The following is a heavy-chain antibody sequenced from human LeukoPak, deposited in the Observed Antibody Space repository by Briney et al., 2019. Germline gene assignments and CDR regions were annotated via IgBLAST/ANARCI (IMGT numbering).Heavy chain of an antibody. CDR2: IKSKTDGGTT. CDR3: TTGFGVKNYDFWSGYYTGLLDY. Sequence: ETGGSLRLSCAASGFTFSNAWMSWVRQAPGKGLEWVGRIKSKTDGGTTDYAAPVKGRFSISRDDSKNTLYLQMNSLKTEDTAVYYCTTGFGVKNYDFWSGYYTGLLDYWGQGTLVTVSS. J-gene: IGHJ4*02. D-gene: IGHD3-3*01. V-gene: IGHV3-15*01. CDR1: GFTFSNAW.